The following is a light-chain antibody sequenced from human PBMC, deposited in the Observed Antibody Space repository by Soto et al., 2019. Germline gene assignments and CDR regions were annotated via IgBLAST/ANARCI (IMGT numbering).Light chain of an antibody. J-gene: IGLJ7*01. CDR2: LNSDGTH. V-gene: IGLV4-69*01. Sequence: QPVLTQSPSASASLGASVKLTCTLSSEHSSYAIAWHQKQPDKGPRYLMKLNSDGTHSKGDGIPDRFSGSSSGAERYLTISGLQSEDEDDYYWQTWDTDIHAVFGAGTQLTVL. CDR1: SEHSSYA. CDR3: QTWDTDIHAV.